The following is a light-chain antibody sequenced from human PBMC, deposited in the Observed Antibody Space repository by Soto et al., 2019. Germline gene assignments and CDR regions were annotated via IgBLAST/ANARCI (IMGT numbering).Light chain of an antibody. J-gene: IGKJ2*01. CDR3: QQRSNWLYT. CDR1: QSVSSY. CDR2: DAS. Sequence: VLTQSPATLSLSPGERATLSCRASQSVSSYLAWYQQKPGQAPRLLIYDASNRATGIPARFSGSGSGTDFTLTISSLEPEDFAVYYCQQRSNWLYTFGQGTKVDIK. V-gene: IGKV3-11*01.